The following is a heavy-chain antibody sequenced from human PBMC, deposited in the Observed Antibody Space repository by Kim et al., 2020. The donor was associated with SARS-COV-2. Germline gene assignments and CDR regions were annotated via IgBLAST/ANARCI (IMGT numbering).Heavy chain of an antibody. J-gene: IGHJ3*02. CDR2: ITKSSTTI. V-gene: IGHV3-48*02. Sequence: GGSLRLSCATSGFTFSAYDMNWVRRAPGKGLEWLSFITKSSTTIYYADSVRGRFTISRDNAKTSLYLQMDSLRDEDTALYYCVRDRMGGAFDISCQGTMV. CDR3: VRDRMGGAFDI. CDR1: GFTFSAYD. D-gene: IGHD3-16*01.